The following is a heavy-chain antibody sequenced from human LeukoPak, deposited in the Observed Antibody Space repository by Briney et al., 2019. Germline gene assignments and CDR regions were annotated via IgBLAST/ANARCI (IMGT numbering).Heavy chain of an antibody. CDR2: IYHSGST. CDR3: ATIDSSGYTI. D-gene: IGHD3-22*01. V-gene: IGHV4-38-2*02. J-gene: IGHJ4*02. CDR1: GYSISSGYY. Sequence: SETLSLTCTVSGYSISSGYYWGWLRQPPGKGLEWIGSIYHSGSTYYNPSLKSRVTISVDTSKNQFSLKLSSVTAADTAVYYCATIDSSGYTIWGQGTLVTVSS.